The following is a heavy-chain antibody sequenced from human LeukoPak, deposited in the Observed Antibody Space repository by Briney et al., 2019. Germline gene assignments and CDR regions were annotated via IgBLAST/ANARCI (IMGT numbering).Heavy chain of an antibody. V-gene: IGHV4-59*01. Sequence: PSETLSLTCTVSGGSISSYYWSWIRQPPGKGLEWIGYIYYSGSTNYNPSLKSRVTISVDTSKNQFSLKLSSVTAADTAVYYCARDLGPFCSGGDRYSGSDGMDVWGQGTTVTVSS. D-gene: IGHD2-21*02. J-gene: IGHJ6*02. CDR3: ARDLGPFCSGGDRYSGSDGMDV. CDR2: IYYSGST. CDR1: GGSISSYY.